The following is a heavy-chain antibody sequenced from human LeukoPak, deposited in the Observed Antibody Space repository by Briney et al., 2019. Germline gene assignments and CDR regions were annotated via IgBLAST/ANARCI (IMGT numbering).Heavy chain of an antibody. CDR2: ISYDGGNK. CDR3: AKVFEVRGARRPKDY. D-gene: IGHD3-10*01. V-gene: IGHV3-30*18. Sequence: GGSLRLSCAASGFTFSDYGMHWVRQAPGKGLEWVALISYDGGNKFHADSVRDRFTISRDNSKNTLFLQMNSLRIEDTAVYYCAKVFEVRGARRPKDYWGQGTLVIVSS. CDR1: GFTFSDYG. J-gene: IGHJ4*02.